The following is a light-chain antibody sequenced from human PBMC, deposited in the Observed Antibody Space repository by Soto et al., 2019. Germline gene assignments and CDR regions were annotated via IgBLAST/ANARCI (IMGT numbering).Light chain of an antibody. CDR3: QQYNNWPPRIT. CDR1: QSVSNNY. V-gene: IGKV3-20*01. J-gene: IGKJ5*01. Sequence: EIVLTQSPGTLSLSPGERATLSCRASQSVSNNYLAWYQQKPGQAPRLLIYGASSRATGIPDRFSGSGSGTDFTLTISSLQSEDFAVYYCQQYNNWPPRITFGQGTRLEIK. CDR2: GAS.